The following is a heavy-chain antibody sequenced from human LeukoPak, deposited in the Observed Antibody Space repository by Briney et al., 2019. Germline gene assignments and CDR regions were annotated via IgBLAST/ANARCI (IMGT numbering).Heavy chain of an antibody. CDR1: GYTFTNYA. Sequence: ASVKVSCKASGYTFTNYAIHWVRQAPGQRLEWMGWINTGNDNTKYSQEFQGRVTIARDTSASTAYMELSSLRSEDTTVYYCARGSGRYYDYWGQGTLVTVSS. CDR2: INTGNDNT. D-gene: IGHD1-26*01. J-gene: IGHJ4*02. CDR3: ARGSGRYYDY. V-gene: IGHV1-3*04.